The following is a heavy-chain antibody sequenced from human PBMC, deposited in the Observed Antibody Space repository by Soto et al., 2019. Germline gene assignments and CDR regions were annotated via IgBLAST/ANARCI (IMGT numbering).Heavy chain of an antibody. CDR2: IIPIFGTV. CDR3: ARCDTATKYYYYYGMDV. Sequence: QVQLVQSGAEVKKPGSSVKVSCKASGGTFSSYAISWVRQAPGQGLEWMGGIIPIFGTVNYAQKFQGRVTITADESTSTAYMELSSLRSEDTAVYYCARCDTATKYYYYYGMDVWGQGTTVTVSS. CDR1: GGTFSSYA. J-gene: IGHJ6*02. V-gene: IGHV1-69*01. D-gene: IGHD5-18*01.